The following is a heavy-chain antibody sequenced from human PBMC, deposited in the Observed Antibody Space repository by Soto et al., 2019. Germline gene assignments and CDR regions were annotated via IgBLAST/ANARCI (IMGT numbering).Heavy chain of an antibody. J-gene: IGHJ4*02. V-gene: IGHV5-51*01. Sequence: GESLKISCNGSGYNFAGYWISWVRQMPGKGLELMGIIYPSDSDTRYRPSFQGQVTISADKSISSAYLQWSSLRASDTAMYYCARGGVSTRTFDYWGQGTPVTVSS. CDR2: IYPSDSDT. CDR1: GYNFAGYW. CDR3: ARGGVSTRTFDY. D-gene: IGHD3-3*01.